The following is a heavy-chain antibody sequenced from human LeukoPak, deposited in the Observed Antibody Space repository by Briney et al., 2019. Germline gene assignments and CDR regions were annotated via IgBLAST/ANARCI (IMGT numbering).Heavy chain of an antibody. Sequence: GGSLRLSCAASGFTFKRYHMSWVRQAPGKGLDWVSSIDGGGTNTYYADSVKGRFTISRDNSKNTLYLHMNSLRAEDTAVYYCAKVIASSSWEFDYWGQGTLVTVSS. J-gene: IGHJ4*02. CDR1: GFTFKRYH. CDR3: AKVIASSSWEFDY. V-gene: IGHV3-23*01. D-gene: IGHD6-13*01. CDR2: IDGGGTNT.